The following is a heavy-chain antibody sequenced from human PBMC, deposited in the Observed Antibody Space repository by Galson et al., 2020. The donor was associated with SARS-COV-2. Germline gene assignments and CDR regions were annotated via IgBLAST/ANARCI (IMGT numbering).Heavy chain of an antibody. CDR1: GDSINTGGYY. V-gene: IGHV4-31*01. CDR3: ARAVMGPTGNWFDP. J-gene: IGHJ5*02. D-gene: IGHD1-26*01. CDR2: IYYSEST. Sequence: SETLSLTCTVSGDSINTGGYYWSWTRQRPGKGLEWIGYIYYSESTYYNPSLKSLVTLSIDTSKNQFSLSLTSVTAADTAVYFCARAVMGPTGNWFDPWGQGTLVTVSS.